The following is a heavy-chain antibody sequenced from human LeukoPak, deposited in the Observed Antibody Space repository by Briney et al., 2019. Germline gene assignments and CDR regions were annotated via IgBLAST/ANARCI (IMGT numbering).Heavy chain of an antibody. J-gene: IGHJ4*02. CDR3: ARAPWIQLWLLDY. D-gene: IGHD5-18*01. CDR1: GFTVSSNY. V-gene: IGHV3-66*03. CDR2: IYTTGGT. Sequence: PGGSLRLSCAASGFTVSSNYMSWVRQAPGKGLEWASVIYTTGGTYYADSVKGRFTISRDNSKNTLYLQMNSLRAEDTAVYYCARAPWIQLWLLDYWGQGTLVTVSS.